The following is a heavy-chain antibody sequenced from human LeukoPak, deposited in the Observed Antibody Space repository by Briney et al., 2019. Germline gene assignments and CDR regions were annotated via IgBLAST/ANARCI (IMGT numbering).Heavy chain of an antibody. CDR3: ARFPSYDSSVYYFDY. Sequence: GESLKISCKGSGYSFTSYWIGWVRQMPGKGLEWMGIIYPGDSDTRYSPSFQGQVTISADKSISTAYLQWSSLKASDTATYYCARFPSYDSSVYYFDYWGQGTLVTVSS. V-gene: IGHV5-51*01. CDR1: GYSFTSYW. J-gene: IGHJ4*02. D-gene: IGHD3-22*01. CDR2: IYPGDSDT.